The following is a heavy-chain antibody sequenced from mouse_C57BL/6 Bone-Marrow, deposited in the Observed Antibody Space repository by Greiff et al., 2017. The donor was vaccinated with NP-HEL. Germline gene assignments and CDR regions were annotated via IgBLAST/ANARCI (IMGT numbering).Heavy chain of an antibody. Sequence: QVQLQQPGAELVMPGASVKLSCKASGYTFTSYWMHWVKQRPGQGLEWIGEIDPSDSYTNYNQKFKGKSTLTVDKSSSTAYMQLSSLTSEDSAVYYGARGNYGSSARYFDYWGQGTTLTVSS. CDR1: GYTFTSYW. D-gene: IGHD1-1*01. V-gene: IGHV1-69*01. J-gene: IGHJ2*01. CDR2: IDPSDSYT. CDR3: ARGNYGSSARYFDY.